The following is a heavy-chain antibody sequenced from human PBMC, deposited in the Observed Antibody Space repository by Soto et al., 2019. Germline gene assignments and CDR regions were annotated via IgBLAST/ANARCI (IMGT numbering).Heavy chain of an antibody. CDR3: ATSHSSSWDTGYYYYGMDV. CDR2: IDPSDSYT. J-gene: IGHJ6*02. Sequence: GESLKISCXGSGYSVTSYWISWVRQMPGKGLEWMGRIDPSDSYTNYSPSFQGHVTISADKSISTAYLQWSSLKASDTAMYYCATSHSSSWDTGYYYYGMDVWGQGTTVTVSS. V-gene: IGHV5-10-1*01. D-gene: IGHD6-13*01. CDR1: GYSVTSYW.